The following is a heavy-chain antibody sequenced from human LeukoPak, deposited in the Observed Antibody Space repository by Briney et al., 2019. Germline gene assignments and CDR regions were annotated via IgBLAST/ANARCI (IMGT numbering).Heavy chain of an antibody. J-gene: IGHJ3*02. V-gene: IGHV3-23*01. CDR1: GFTFLTYA. Sequence: GGSLRLSCTASGFTFLTYAMSWVRQAPGKGLQWVSVIRDSGASTYYADSVKGRFTISRDNSKNTLYLQMNSLRAEDTAVYYCAKAGRSGWYPGWPFDIWGQGTMVTVSS. CDR2: IRDSGAST. D-gene: IGHD6-19*01. CDR3: AKAGRSGWYPGWPFDI.